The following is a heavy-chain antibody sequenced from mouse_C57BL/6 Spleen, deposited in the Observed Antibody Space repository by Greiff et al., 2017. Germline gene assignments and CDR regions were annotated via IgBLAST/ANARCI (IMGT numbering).Heavy chain of an antibody. CDR3: ARREGVTVVGGNYFDY. D-gene: IGHD1-1*01. J-gene: IGHJ2*01. CDR1: GYAFSSYW. Sequence: VKLQESGAELVKPGASVKISCKASGYAFSSYWMNWVKQRPGKGLEWIGQIYPGDGDTNYNGKFKGKDTLTADKSSSTAYMQLSSLTSEDSAVYFCARREGVTVVGGNYFDYWGQGTTRTVSS. V-gene: IGHV1-80*01. CDR2: IYPGDGDT.